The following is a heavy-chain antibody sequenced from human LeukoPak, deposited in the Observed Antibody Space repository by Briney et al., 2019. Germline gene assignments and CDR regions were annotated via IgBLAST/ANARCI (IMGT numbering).Heavy chain of an antibody. CDR3: AEDPTYYYGSGSYYREYYYYYGMDV. Sequence: GGSLRLSCGASGFTFSSYGMNWVRQAPGERLEWVSYISSSGSTIYYADSVKGRFTISRDNAKNSLYLQMNMPRSEDTAVSYCAEDPTYYYGSGSYYREYYYYYGMDVWGQGTTVTVSS. D-gene: IGHD3-10*01. CDR1: GFTFSSYG. V-gene: IGHV3-48*04. CDR2: ISSSGSTI. J-gene: IGHJ6*02.